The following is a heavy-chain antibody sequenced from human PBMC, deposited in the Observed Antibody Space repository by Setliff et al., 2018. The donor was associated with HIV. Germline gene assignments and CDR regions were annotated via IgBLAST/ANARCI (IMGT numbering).Heavy chain of an antibody. CDR1: GLIFSNYA. J-gene: IGHJ3*01. Sequence: PGGSLRLSCAASGLIFSNYALTWVRQAPGKGLEWVSTVSPSGDATYYADSVKGRFTISRDNSKNTLYLQVNSLRAEDTAIYYCAKPCYDYVWRPDRDALDLWGQGTMVTVSS. D-gene: IGHD3-16*01. CDR2: VSPSGDAT. CDR3: AKPCYDYVWRPDRDALDL. V-gene: IGHV3-23*01.